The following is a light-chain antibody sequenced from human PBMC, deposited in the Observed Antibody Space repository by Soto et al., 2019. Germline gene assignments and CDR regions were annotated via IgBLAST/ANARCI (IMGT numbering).Light chain of an antibody. V-gene: IGKV1-12*01. J-gene: IGKJ3*01. CDR1: QGSSRW. Sequence: DIQMTQSPSSVSASVGDRVTITCRASQGSSRWLACYQQKPGKPPKLLISGASCLQSGGPSSFSGSGSGTNFTLPISSLQPEEFSTYYGLQANSRPLIFGPGTKVDIK. CDR2: GAS. CDR3: LQANSRPLI.